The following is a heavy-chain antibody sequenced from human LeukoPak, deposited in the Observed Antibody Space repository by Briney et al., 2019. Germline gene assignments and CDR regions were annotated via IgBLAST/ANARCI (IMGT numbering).Heavy chain of an antibody. V-gene: IGHV3-7*01. J-gene: IGHJ4*02. Sequence: GGSLRLSCAASGFTFSSYAMSWVRQAPGKGLEWVANIKQDGSEKYYVDSVKGRFTISRDNAKNSLYLQMNSLRAEDTAVYYCARGHGQWGQGTLVTVSS. CDR1: GFTFSSYA. CDR3: ARGHGQ. CDR2: IKQDGSEK.